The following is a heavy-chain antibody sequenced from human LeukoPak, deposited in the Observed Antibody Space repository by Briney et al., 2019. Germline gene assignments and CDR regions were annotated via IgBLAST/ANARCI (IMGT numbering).Heavy chain of an antibody. CDR2: IYYSGST. J-gene: IGHJ3*02. CDR3: ARHQITSGSYLSPPRGEGAFDI. D-gene: IGHD1-26*01. CDR1: GGSISSYY. Sequence: PSETLSLTCTVSGGSISSYYWSWIRQPPGKGLEWIGYIYYSGSTNYNPSLKSRVTISVDTSKNQFSLKLSSVTAADTAVYYCARHQITSGSYLSPPRGEGAFDIWGQGTMVTVSS. V-gene: IGHV4-59*08.